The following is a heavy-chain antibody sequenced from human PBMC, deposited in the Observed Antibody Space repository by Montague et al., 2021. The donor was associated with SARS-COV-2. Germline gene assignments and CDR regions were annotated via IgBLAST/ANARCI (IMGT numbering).Heavy chain of an antibody. CDR1: GGSINYYY. V-gene: IGHV4-4*07. J-gene: IGHJ4*02. D-gene: IGHD6-13*01. Sequence: SETLSLTCTVSGGSINYYYWHWFRQSAGKGLEWIGRIYSSGNTNSNPSLENRVIMSVDSSQNQFSLKLNSVTAADTAVYYCARGDHPTTASWYFFDSWGQGALVTVSS. CDR2: IYSSGNT. CDR3: ARGDHPTTASWYFFDS.